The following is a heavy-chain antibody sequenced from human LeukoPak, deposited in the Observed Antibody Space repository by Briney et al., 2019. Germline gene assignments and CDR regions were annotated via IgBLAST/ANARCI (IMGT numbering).Heavy chain of an antibody. CDR1: GFTFSSYP. V-gene: IGHV3-23*01. D-gene: IGHD5-24*01. J-gene: IGHJ3*02. Sequence: GGPLTLSCAASGFTFSSYPMIWSGQPPGKGLEGFSPISGSGGSTYYADSVKGRFTISRDNSKNTLYLQMNSLRAEDTAVYYCAKERASRWRPDAFDIWGQGTMVTVS. CDR2: ISGSGGST. CDR3: AKERASRWRPDAFDI.